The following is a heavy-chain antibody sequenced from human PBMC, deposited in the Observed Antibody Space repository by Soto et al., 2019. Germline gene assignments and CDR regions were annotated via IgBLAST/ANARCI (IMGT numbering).Heavy chain of an antibody. CDR1: GGSISSYY. Sequence: SETLSLTCTVSGGSISSYYWSWIRQPPGKGLEWIGYIYYSGSTNYNPSLKSRVTISVDTSKNQFSLKLGSVTAADAAVYYCASIVVVDSPWSDPWGQGTLVTVSS. J-gene: IGHJ5*02. V-gene: IGHV4-59*01. CDR3: ASIVVVDSPWSDP. D-gene: IGHD2-15*01. CDR2: IYYSGST.